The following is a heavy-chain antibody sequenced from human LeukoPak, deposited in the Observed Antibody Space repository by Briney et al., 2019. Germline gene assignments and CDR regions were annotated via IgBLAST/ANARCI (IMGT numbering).Heavy chain of an antibody. D-gene: IGHD3-3*02. J-gene: IGHJ6*03. V-gene: IGHV4-34*01. CDR1: GGSFSGYY. CDR2: INHSGST. CDR3: ASLAYRGLYYYYMDV. Sequence: SETLSLTCAVYGGSFSGYYWSWIRQPPGKGLEWIGEINHSGSTNYNPSLKSRVTISVDTSKNQFSLKLSSMTAADTAVYYCASLAYRGLYYYYMDVWGKGTTVTVSS.